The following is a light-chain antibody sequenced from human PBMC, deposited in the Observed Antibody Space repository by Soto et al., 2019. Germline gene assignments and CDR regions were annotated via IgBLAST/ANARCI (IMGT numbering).Light chain of an antibody. Sequence: EIVMTQSPATLSVSPGERATLSCRASQSVSSNLAWYQQKPGQAPRLLIYGASTRATGIPDRFSGSGSGTDFTLTISRLEPEDSAVYYCQQYGNSPLTFGGGTKWIS. CDR1: QSVSSN. CDR2: GAS. V-gene: IGKV3-15*01. J-gene: IGKJ4*01. CDR3: QQYGNSPLT.